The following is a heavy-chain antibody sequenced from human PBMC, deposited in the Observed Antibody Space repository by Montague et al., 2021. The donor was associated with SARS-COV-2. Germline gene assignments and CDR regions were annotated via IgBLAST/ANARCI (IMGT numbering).Heavy chain of an antibody. Sequence: SGKLSCKASGYTLDSYGISWVRQAPGQGLEWMGWISGYNGDTHFAQKFQGRVTMTTDTSTSTAYMELRSLRSDDTAVYFCARDRSTMIRGVMAYWGQGTRVTVSS. V-gene: IGHV1-18*01. CDR2: ISGYNGDT. D-gene: IGHD3-10*01. CDR3: ARDRSTMIRGVMAY. J-gene: IGHJ4*02. CDR1: GYTLDSYG.